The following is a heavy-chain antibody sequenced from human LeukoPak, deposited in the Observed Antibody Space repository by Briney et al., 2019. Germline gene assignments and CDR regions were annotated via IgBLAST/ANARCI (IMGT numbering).Heavy chain of an antibody. CDR3: ARVYWHDNGEYFQH. D-gene: IGHD3-16*01. V-gene: IGHV3-66*01. CDR2: IYSDDST. Sequence: GGSLRLSCAASGFIVSSHYMSWVRQAPGKGLEWVLVIYSDDSTYSADSLKGRFTISRDISKNTLFLQMNSLRAEDTAVYYCARVYWHDNGEYFQHWGQGTLVTVSS. J-gene: IGHJ1*01. CDR1: GFIVSSHY.